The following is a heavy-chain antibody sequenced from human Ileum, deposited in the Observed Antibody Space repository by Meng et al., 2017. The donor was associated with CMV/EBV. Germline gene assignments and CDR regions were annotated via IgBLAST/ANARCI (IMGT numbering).Heavy chain of an antibody. Sequence: SGLPFSSYAMHWVRQAPGKGLEWVAFISSDGRNNYYADYADSVKGRFTISRDNSKNTLYLQMNSLGPEDTAVYYCAREARGGSGTLDYWGQGTLVTVSS. CDR1: GLPFSSYA. CDR2: ISSDGRNN. J-gene: IGHJ4*02. D-gene: IGHD3-10*01. V-gene: IGHV3-30*04. CDR3: AREARGGSGTLDY.